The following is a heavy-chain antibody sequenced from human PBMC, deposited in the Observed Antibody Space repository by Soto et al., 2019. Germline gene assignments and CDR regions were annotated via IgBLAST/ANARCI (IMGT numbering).Heavy chain of an antibody. Sequence: EVQLVESGGGLVKPGGSLRLSCAASGFTFTNAWMSWVRQAPGKGLEWVGRIKSKTDGGTTDYAVPVKGRFTISRDDSTNTLYLQMNSLKTEDTAVYYCTTGGDSVLDDNWGQGTLVTVSS. V-gene: IGHV3-15*01. D-gene: IGHD2-21*02. CDR3: TTGGDSVLDDN. J-gene: IGHJ4*02. CDR1: GFTFTNAW. CDR2: IKSKTDGGTT.